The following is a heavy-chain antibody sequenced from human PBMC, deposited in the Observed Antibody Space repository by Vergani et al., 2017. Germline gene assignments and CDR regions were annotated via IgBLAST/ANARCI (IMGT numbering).Heavy chain of an antibody. D-gene: IGHD3-16*02. J-gene: IGHJ4*02. CDR3: AREVFYDYFWGSYRRRGGYYFDY. Sequence: QVQLVQSGAEVKKPGASVKVSCKASGYTFTSYAMHWVRQAPGQRLEWMGWINAGNGNTKYSQKIQGSVTITRDTSASTAYMELSILRSEDTAVYYCAREVFYDYFWGSYRRRGGYYFDYWGQGTLVTVSS. CDR2: INAGNGNT. V-gene: IGHV1-3*01. CDR1: GYTFTSYA.